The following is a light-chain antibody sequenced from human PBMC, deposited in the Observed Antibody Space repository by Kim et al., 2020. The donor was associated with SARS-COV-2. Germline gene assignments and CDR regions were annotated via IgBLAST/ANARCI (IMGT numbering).Light chain of an antibody. CDR2: GKN. CDR1: SLRSYY. J-gene: IGLJ3*02. CDR3: NSRDSSGNHWV. V-gene: IGLV3-19*01. Sequence: ALGQTVRSTCQGDSLRSYYASWYQQKPGQAPVLVIYGKNNRPSGIPDRFSGSSSGNKASLTITGAQAEDEADYYCNSRDSSGNHWVFGGGTQLTVL.